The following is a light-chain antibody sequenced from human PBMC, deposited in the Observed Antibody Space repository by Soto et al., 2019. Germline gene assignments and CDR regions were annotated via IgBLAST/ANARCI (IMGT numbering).Light chain of an antibody. J-gene: IGKJ5*01. V-gene: IGKV3-20*01. Sequence: IVMPQSPATLPVAPGERATVSCRASQSVSSDLAWYQQKPGQPPRLLIYGASSRATGVPDRFSGSGSGTDFTLTISRLEPEDFAVYYCQQYGSSLITFGQGTRLEIK. CDR2: GAS. CDR1: QSVSSD. CDR3: QQYGSSLIT.